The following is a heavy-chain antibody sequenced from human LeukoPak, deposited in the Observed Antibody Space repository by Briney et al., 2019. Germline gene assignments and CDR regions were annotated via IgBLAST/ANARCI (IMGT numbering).Heavy chain of an antibody. CDR2: ISNSGDRT. CDR3: ANNWNLDY. CDR1: GFTFSIYA. Sequence: TGGSLRLSCAASGFTFSIYAMGWVRQAPGKGLEWVSAISNSGDRTYYAESVKGRFTISRDNSKNTVYLQLDSLRAEDTAIYYCANNWNLDYWGQGTLVTVSS. D-gene: IGHD1-20*01. V-gene: IGHV3-23*01. J-gene: IGHJ4*02.